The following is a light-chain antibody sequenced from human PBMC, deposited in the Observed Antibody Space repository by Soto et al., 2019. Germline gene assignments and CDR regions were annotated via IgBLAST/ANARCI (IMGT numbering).Light chain of an antibody. J-gene: IGLJ1*01. V-gene: IGLV2-14*01. Sequence: SVLTQPASVSGAPGQAITISCTGTSSDVGGYNYVSWYQQHPGKAPKLMIYDVSNRPSGVSNRFSGSKSGNTASLTISGLQAEDEADYYCSSYTSSSSYFFGTGTKFTVL. CDR3: SSYTSSSSYF. CDR1: SSDVGGYNY. CDR2: DVS.